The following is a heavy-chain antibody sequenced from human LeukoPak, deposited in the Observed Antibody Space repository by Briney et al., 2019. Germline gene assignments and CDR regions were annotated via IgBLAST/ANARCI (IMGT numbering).Heavy chain of an antibody. CDR2: FDPEDGET. Sequence: ASVTVSCTVSGYTLTELSMHWVRQAPGKGLEWMGGFDPEDGETIYAQKFQGRVTMTEDTSTDTAYMELSSLRSEDTAVYYCATVPRKYCSSTSCNDFDYWGQGTLVTVSS. CDR1: GYTLTELS. CDR3: ATVPRKYCSSTSCNDFDY. V-gene: IGHV1-24*01. D-gene: IGHD2-2*01. J-gene: IGHJ4*02.